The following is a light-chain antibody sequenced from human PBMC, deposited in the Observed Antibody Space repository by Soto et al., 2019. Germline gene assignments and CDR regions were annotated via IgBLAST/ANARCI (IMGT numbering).Light chain of an antibody. V-gene: IGLV2-14*01. J-gene: IGLJ3*02. CDR2: EVS. CDR1: SSDVGGYNY. CDR3: ISYIPSTTTHWV. Sequence: QSALTQPASVSGSPGQSITISCTGTSSDVGGYNYVSWYQQYPGEAPKLLICEVSNRPSGVSNRFSGSKSGNTASLTISGLQAEDEADYYCISYIPSTTTHWVFGGGTQLTVL.